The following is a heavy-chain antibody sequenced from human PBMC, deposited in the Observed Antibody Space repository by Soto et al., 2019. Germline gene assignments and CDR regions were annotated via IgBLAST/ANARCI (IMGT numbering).Heavy chain of an antibody. CDR1: GGSFSSHY. J-gene: IGHJ5*02. V-gene: IGHV4-34*01. Sequence: SETLSLTCAVYGGSFSSHYWGWIRQPPGKGLEWIGSVHISEKAYYNPSLKSRVTVSIDTSNNQFSLKLSSVTAADTAVYYCARQASGYYYGWFDPWGQGTLVTVSS. CDR3: ARQASGYYYGWFDP. CDR2: VHISEKA. D-gene: IGHD3-22*01.